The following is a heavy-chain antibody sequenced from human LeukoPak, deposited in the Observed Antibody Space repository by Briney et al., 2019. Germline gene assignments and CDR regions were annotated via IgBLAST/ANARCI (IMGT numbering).Heavy chain of an antibody. V-gene: IGHV1-8*01. CDR3: ARGAWYNSAYTALHYFDY. CDR1: GYTFTNYD. Sequence: ASVRVSCMASGYTFTNYDINWVRQATGPGLEWMGWMNTNNGNAGYAQKFQDKVTMTRDTPISTAYMELSSLRSEDTAIYYCARGAWYNSAYTALHYFDYWGQGTLVTVSS. J-gene: IGHJ4*02. CDR2: MNTNNGNA. D-gene: IGHD6-19*01.